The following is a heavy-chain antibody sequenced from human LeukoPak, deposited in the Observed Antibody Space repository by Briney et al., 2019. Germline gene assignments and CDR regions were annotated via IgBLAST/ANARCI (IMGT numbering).Heavy chain of an antibody. Sequence: PSEALSLTCAVYGGSFSGYYWSWIRQPPGKGLEWIGEINRSGSTNYNPSLKSRVTISVDTSKNQFSLKLSSVTAADTAVYYCARNYDFWSGSSPAYWGQGTLVTVSS. J-gene: IGHJ4*02. V-gene: IGHV4-34*01. CDR2: INRSGST. CDR1: GGSFSGYY. D-gene: IGHD3-3*01. CDR3: ARNYDFWSGSSPAY.